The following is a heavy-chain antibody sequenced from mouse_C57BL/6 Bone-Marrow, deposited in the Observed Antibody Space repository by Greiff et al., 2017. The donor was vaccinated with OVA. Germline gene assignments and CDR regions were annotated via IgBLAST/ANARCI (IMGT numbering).Heavy chain of an antibody. J-gene: IGHJ2*01. CDR2: ISSGGDYI. CDR3: TRDLDYDGFDY. D-gene: IGHD2-4*01. V-gene: IGHV5-9-1*02. CDR1: GFTFSSYA. Sequence: EVHLVESGAGLVKPGGSLKLSCAASGFTFSSYAMSWVRQTPEKRLEWVAYISSGGDYIYYADTVKGRFTISRDNARNTLYLQMSSLKSEDTAMYYCTRDLDYDGFDYWGQGTTLTVSS.